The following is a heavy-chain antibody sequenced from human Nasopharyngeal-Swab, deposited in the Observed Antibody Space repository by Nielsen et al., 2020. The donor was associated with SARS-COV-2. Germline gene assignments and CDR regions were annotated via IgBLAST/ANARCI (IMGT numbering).Heavy chain of an antibody. CDR2: ISSSSSTI. V-gene: IGHV3-48*02. J-gene: IGHJ4*02. Sequence: GESLKISCAASGFTFSSYSMNWVRQAPGKGLEWVSYISSSSSTIYYADSVKGRFTISRDNAKNSLYLQMNSLRDEDTAVYYCASLLRTDFDYWGQGTLVTVSS. CDR1: GFTFSSYS. D-gene: IGHD5/OR15-5a*01. CDR3: ASLLRTDFDY.